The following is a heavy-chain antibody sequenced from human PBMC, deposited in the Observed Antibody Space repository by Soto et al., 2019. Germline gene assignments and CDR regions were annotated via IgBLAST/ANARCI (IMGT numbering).Heavy chain of an antibody. CDR3: AKDLQSYGDYDYYCYGMDV. D-gene: IGHD4-17*01. CDR1: GFTFSTYG. V-gene: IGHV3-30*18. CDR2: ISYDGTNK. Sequence: QVQLVESGGGEVQPGRSLTISCAASGFTFSTYGMHWVRQTPGKGLEWVAVISYDGTNKFYSDSVKGRFTISRDNFKNTLTLQMNIQRADDTAFYSCAKDLQSYGDYDYYCYGMDVWGIGTRVTVSS. J-gene: IGHJ6*04.